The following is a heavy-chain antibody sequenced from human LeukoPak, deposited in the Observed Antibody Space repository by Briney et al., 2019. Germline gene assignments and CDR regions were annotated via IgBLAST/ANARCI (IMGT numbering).Heavy chain of an antibody. CDR2: IYYSGCT. CDR3: ARLGAAAGSRSWFDP. J-gene: IGHJ5*02. V-gene: IGHV4-59*01. D-gene: IGHD6-13*01. Sequence: SETLSLTCTVSGGSISNYYWSWIRQPPGKGPEWIGYIYYSGCTNYNPSLKSRVTISVDTSKNQFSLKLSSVTAADTAVYYCARLGAAAGSRSWFDPWGQGTLVSVSS. CDR1: GGSISNYY.